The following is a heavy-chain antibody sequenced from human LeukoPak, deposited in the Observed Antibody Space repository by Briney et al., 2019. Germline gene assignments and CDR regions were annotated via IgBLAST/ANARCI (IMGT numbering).Heavy chain of an antibody. V-gene: IGHV3-64D*06. D-gene: IGHD6-19*01. Sequence: HPGGSLRLSCSAPGFTFSSYAMHWVRQAPGKGLEYVSAISSNGGSTYYADSVKGRFTISRDNSKNTLYLQMSSLRAEDTAVYYCVKDTVAGTPTYYFDYWGQGTLVTVSS. CDR2: ISSNGGST. CDR3: VKDTVAGTPTYYFDY. J-gene: IGHJ4*02. CDR1: GFTFSSYA.